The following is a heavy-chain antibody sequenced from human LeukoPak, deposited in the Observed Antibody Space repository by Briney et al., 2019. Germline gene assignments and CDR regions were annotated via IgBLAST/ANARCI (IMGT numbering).Heavy chain of an antibody. Sequence: GGSLRLSCAASGFTFSSYEMNWVRQAPGKGLEWVSYISSSGSTIYYADSVTGRFTISRDNAKNSLYLQMNSLRAEDTAVYYCAELGITMIGGVWGKGTTVTVSS. D-gene: IGHD3-10*02. CDR1: GFTFSSYE. CDR2: ISSSGSTI. J-gene: IGHJ6*04. V-gene: IGHV3-48*03. CDR3: AELGITMIGGV.